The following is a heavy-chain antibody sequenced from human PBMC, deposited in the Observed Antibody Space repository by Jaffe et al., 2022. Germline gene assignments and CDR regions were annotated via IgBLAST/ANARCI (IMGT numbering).Heavy chain of an antibody. D-gene: IGHD3-3*01. V-gene: IGHV4-59*01. J-gene: IGHJ4*02. CDR1: GGSISSYY. CDR2: IYYSGST. CDR3: ASAPFLEWIEYYFDY. Sequence: QVQLQESGPGLVKPSETLSLTCTVSGGSISSYYWSWIRQPPGKGLEWIGYIYYSGSTNYNPSLKSRVTISIDTSKNQFSLKLSSVTAADTAVYYCASAPFLEWIEYYFDYWGQGTLVTVSS.